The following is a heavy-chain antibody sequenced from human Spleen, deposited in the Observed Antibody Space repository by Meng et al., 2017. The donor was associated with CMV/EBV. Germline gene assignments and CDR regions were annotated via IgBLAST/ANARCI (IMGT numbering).Heavy chain of an antibody. D-gene: IGHD3-16*02. Sequence: SSGSVSISNWWTWVRQPPGTGLEWIGEVHHSGTTNYNPSLKSRLTISVDKSKNQFSLSLNFVTAADTAMYYCARVGVWGTYRYSIDSWGPGVLVTVSS. CDR2: VHHSGTT. V-gene: IGHV4-4*02. CDR1: SGSVSISNW. J-gene: IGHJ4*02. CDR3: ARVGVWGTYRYSIDS.